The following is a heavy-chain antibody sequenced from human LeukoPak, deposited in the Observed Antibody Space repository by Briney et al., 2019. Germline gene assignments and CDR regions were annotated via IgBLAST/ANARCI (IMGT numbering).Heavy chain of an antibody. Sequence: ASVKVSCKASGYTFTSYGISWVRQAPGQGLEWMGWISAYNGNTNYAQKLQGRVTMTTDTSTSTAYMELRSLRSDDTAVYYCARDRAAAGTEDWFGPWGQGTLVTVSS. D-gene: IGHD6-13*01. CDR1: GYTFTSYG. J-gene: IGHJ5*02. CDR2: ISAYNGNT. CDR3: ARDRAAAGTEDWFGP. V-gene: IGHV1-18*01.